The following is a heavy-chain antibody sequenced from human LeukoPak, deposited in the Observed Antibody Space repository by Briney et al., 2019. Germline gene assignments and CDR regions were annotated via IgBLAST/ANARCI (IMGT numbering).Heavy chain of an antibody. D-gene: IGHD1-26*01. CDR2: IIPIFGTA. CDR3: ATGSWELLFDY. V-gene: IGHV1-69*05. J-gene: IGHJ4*02. Sequence: ASVKVSCKASGGTFSSYAISWVRQAPGQGLEWMGRIIPIFGTANYVQKFQGRVTITTDESTSTAYMELSSLRSEDTAVYYCATGSWELLFDYWGQGTLVTVSS. CDR1: GGTFSSYA.